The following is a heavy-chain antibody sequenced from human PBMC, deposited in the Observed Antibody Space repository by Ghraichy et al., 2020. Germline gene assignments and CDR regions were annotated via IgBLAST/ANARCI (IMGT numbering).Heavy chain of an antibody. CDR3: ARGMITPGADRIQDY. D-gene: IGHD6-19*01. J-gene: IGHJ4*02. V-gene: IGHV3-30-3*01. Sequence: GGSLRLSCAASGFTFSSYTMHWVRQAPGKGLEWVAVISYDGGNKYYSDSVKGRFTISRDNSKNTLYLQMNSLRPGDTAVYYCARGMITPGADRIQDYWGQGTLVTVSS. CDR2: ISYDGGNK. CDR1: GFTFSSYT.